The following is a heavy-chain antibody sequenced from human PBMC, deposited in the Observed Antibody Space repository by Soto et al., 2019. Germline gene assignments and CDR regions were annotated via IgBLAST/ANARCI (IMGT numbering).Heavy chain of an antibody. J-gene: IGHJ3*01. CDR1: GFTFSNYW. CDR3: PRDLRGHYGP. V-gene: IGHV3-21*06. Sequence: GGSLRLSCAASGFTFSNYWMHWVRQAPGKGLEWVSSVSGSSSYIYYADSVKGRFTVSRDNANNLVFLQMNGLRPEDTAMYYCPRDLRGHYGPWGQGTMVTVSS. D-gene: IGHD4-17*01. CDR2: VSGSSSYI.